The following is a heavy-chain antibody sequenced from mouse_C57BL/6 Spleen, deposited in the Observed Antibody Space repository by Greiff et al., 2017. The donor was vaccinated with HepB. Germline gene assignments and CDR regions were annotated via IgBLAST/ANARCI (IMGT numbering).Heavy chain of an antibody. Sequence: ELVRPGSSVKLSCKASGYTFTSYWMDWVKQRPGQGLEWIGNIYPSDSETHYNQKFKDKATLTVDKSSSTAYMQLSSLTSEDSSVYYCARAFYGSSYFDYWGKGTTLTVSS. D-gene: IGHD1-1*01. J-gene: IGHJ2*01. V-gene: IGHV1-61*01. CDR1: GYTFTSYW. CDR2: IYPSDSET. CDR3: ARAFYGSSYFDY.